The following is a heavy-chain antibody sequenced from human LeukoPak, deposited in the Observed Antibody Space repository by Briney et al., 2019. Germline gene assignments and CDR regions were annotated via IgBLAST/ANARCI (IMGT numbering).Heavy chain of an antibody. V-gene: IGHV3-48*03. CDR2: ISSSGTTI. Sequence: GGSLRLSCAASGFTFSTYEMNWVRQAPGNGREWVSYISSSGTTISYADSVKGRFTISRDNAKNSLFLQMNSLRVEDTALYYCARRGYCSSGSCPGFDYWGQGTLVTVSS. D-gene: IGHD2-15*01. CDR1: GFTFSTYE. CDR3: ARRGYCSSGSCPGFDY. J-gene: IGHJ4*02.